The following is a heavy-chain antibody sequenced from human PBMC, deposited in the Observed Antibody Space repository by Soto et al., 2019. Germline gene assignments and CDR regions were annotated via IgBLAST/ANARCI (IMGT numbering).Heavy chain of an antibody. V-gene: IGHV1-8*01. Sequence: QVQLVQSGAEVKKPGASVKVSCKASGYTFTSYDINWVRQATGQGLEWMGWMNPNSGNTGYAQKFQGRVTMTRNTSISTAYMELSSLRSEDTAVYYCARGIMRLGSWYNRVGYYGMDVWGQGTTVTVSS. CDR2: MNPNSGNT. CDR1: GYTFTSYD. D-gene: IGHD6-13*01. J-gene: IGHJ6*02. CDR3: ARGIMRLGSWYNRVGYYGMDV.